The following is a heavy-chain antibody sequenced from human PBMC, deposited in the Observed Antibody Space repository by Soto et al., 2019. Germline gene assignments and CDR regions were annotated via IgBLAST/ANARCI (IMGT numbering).Heavy chain of an antibody. Sequence: QITLKESGPTLVKPTQTLTLTCTFSGFSLSTSGVGVGWIRQPPGKALEWLALLYLDDDKRYSPYLKSRLTSTKDTSKNQVVLTMTHMDPVDTATYYCAHRQRTVYFDYWGQGTLVTVAS. CDR1: GFSLSTSGVG. J-gene: IGHJ4*02. D-gene: IGHD4-17*01. CDR2: LYLDDDK. CDR3: AHRQRTVYFDY. V-gene: IGHV2-5*02.